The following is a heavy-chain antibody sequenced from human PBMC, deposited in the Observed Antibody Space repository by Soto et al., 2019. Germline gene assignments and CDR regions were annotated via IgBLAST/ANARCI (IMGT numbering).Heavy chain of an antibody. CDR1: EFTISSFC. Sequence: RHSCAASEFTISSFCMHRVSQTPRKGLVWVSRINSDGSSTSYADSVKGRFTISRDNAKNTLYLQMNSLRAEDTTVYYCAKDWAWSSTKWFDPWGQGTLVTVS. J-gene: IGHJ5*02. CDR3: AKDWAWSSTKWFDP. V-gene: IGHV3-74*01. CDR2: INSDGSST. D-gene: IGHD3-3*01.